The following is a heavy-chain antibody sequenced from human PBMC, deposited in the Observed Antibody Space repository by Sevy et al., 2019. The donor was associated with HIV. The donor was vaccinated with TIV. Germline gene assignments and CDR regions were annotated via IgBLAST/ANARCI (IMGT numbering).Heavy chain of an antibody. CDR2: INSGSRYI. D-gene: IGHD6-13*01. J-gene: IGHJ4*02. V-gene: IGHV3-21*01. CDR1: GFTFSTYS. CDR3: AREKEQQLVDY. Sequence: GGSLRLSCAASGFTFSTYSMNWVRQAPGKGLEWVSSINSGSRYIYYADSVKGRFTVSRDDAKNSLHLQMNSLRAEDTAVYYSAREKEQQLVDYWGQGTLVTVSS.